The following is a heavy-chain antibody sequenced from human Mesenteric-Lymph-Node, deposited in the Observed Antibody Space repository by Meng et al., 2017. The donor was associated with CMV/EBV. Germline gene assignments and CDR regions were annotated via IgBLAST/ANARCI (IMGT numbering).Heavy chain of an antibody. D-gene: IGHD6-19*01. CDR2: VHYTGST. CDR3: ARPFPSWQSPRLDPFGA. V-gene: IGHV4-39*01. Sequence: LQLRESGPGQVNPSATLSLTCTVSGDSISSFYYWGWIRQPPGRGLEWIGSVHYTGSTYYSPSLKSRVTVSVDTSKNQFSLRLTSVTAADTAVYYCARPFPSWQSPRLDPFGAWGQGTLVTVSS. J-gene: IGHJ5*02. CDR1: GDSISSFYY.